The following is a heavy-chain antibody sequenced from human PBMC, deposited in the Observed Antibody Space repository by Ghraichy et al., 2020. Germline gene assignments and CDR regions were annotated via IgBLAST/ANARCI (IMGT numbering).Heavy chain of an antibody. Sequence: GALRLSCAASGFTFSSYSMNWVRQAPGKGLEWVSYISSSISTIYYADSVKGRFTISRDNAKNSLYLQMNSLRAEDTAVYYCARERGSSSSGGVYYFDYWGQGTLVTVSS. CDR1: GFTFSSYS. CDR3: ARERGSSSSGGVYYFDY. V-gene: IGHV3-48*01. CDR2: ISSSISTI. J-gene: IGHJ4*02. D-gene: IGHD6-6*01.